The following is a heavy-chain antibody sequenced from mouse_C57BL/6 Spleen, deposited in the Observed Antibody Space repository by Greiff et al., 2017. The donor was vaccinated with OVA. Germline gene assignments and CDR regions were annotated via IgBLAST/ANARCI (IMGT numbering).Heavy chain of an antibody. CDR1: GYTFTDYN. V-gene: IGHV1-18*01. CDR3: ARLNGYDPYYAMDY. D-gene: IGHD2-2*01. Sequence: VQLQQSGPELVKPGASVKIPCKASGYTFTDYNMDWVKQSHGKSLEWIGDINPNNGGTIYNQKFKGKATLTVDKSSSTAYMELRSLTSEDTAVYYCARLNGYDPYYAMDYWGQGTSVTVSS. CDR2: INPNNGGT. J-gene: IGHJ4*01.